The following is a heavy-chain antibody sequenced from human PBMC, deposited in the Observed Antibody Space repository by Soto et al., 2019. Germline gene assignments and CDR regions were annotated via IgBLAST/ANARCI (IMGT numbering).Heavy chain of an antibody. D-gene: IGHD3-10*01. CDR3: ASGRVRGVIKTSYYYYYGMDV. CDR2: INHSGST. V-gene: IGHV4-34*01. J-gene: IGHJ6*02. CDR1: GGSFSGYY. Sequence: SETLSLTCAVYGGSFSGYYWSWIRQPPGKGLEWIGEINHSGSTNYNPSLKSRVTISVDTSRNQFSLKLSSVTAADTAVYYCASGRVRGVIKTSYYYYYGMDVWGQGTTVTVSS.